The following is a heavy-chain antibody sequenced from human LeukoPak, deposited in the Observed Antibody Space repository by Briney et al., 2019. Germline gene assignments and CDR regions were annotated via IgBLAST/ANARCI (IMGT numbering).Heavy chain of an antibody. J-gene: IGHJ4*02. CDR1: GYTFTSYG. Sequence: ASVKVSCKASGYTFTSYGISCVRQAPGQGLEWRGWISAYNGNTNYAQKLQGRVAMTTDTSTSTAYMELRSLRSDDTAVYYCARDLDGMITFGEPYFDYWGQGTLVTVSS. CDR2: ISAYNGNT. CDR3: ARDLDGMITFGEPYFDY. V-gene: IGHV1-18*01. D-gene: IGHD3-16*01.